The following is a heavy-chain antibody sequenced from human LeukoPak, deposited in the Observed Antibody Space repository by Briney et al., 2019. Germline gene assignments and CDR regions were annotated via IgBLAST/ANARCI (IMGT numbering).Heavy chain of an antibody. CDR2: ISGSSSTI. V-gene: IGHV3-48*04. J-gene: IGHJ3*02. CDR1: GFSFSSYS. Sequence: GGSLRLSCAASGFSFSSYSMNWVRQALGKGLEWVSYISGSSSTIYYADSVKGRFTISRDNAKNSLYLQMNSLRAEDTAVYYCARVVVRGVIAAFDIWGQGTMVTVSS. D-gene: IGHD3-10*01. CDR3: ARVVVRGVIAAFDI.